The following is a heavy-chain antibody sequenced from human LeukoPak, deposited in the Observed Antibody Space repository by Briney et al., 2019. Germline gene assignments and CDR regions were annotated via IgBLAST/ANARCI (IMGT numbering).Heavy chain of an antibody. D-gene: IGHD6-13*01. J-gene: IGHJ4*02. CDR2: INHSGST. CDR3: ARGYSIAAAGFSDY. Sequence: KPSETLSLTCAVYGGSFSGYYWSWIRQPPGKGLEWIGEINHSGSTNYNPSLKSRVTISVDTSKNQFSLKLSSVTAADTAVYYCARGYSIAAAGFSDYWGQGTLVTVSS. V-gene: IGHV4-34*01. CDR1: GGSFSGYY.